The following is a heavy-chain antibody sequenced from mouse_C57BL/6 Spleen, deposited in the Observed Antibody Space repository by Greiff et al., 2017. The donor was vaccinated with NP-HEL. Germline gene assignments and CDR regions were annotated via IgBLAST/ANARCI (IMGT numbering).Heavy chain of an antibody. D-gene: IGHD1-1*01. V-gene: IGHV5-9*01. J-gene: IGHJ2*01. CDR1: GFTFSSYT. Sequence: EVQGVESGGGLVKPGGSLKLSCAASGFTFSSYTMSWVRQTPEKRLEWVATISGGGGNTYYPDSVKGRFTISRDNAKNTLYLQMSSLRSEDTALYYCARRYGSHFDYWGQGTTLTVSS. CDR2: ISGGGGNT. CDR3: ARRYGSHFDY.